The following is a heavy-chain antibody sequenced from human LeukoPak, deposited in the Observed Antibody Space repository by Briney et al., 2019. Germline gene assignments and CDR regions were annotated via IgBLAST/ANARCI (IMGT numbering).Heavy chain of an antibody. CDR1: GFTFSSYG. CDR3: ARDKYGDYVFDY. Sequence: GGSLRLSCAASGFTFSSYGMHWVRQAPGKGLEWVAVIWYDGSNKYYADSVKGRFTISRDTAKNSLYLQMNSLRDEDTAVYYCARDKYGDYVFDYWGQGTLVTVSS. J-gene: IGHJ4*02. V-gene: IGHV3-33*01. D-gene: IGHD4-17*01. CDR2: IWYDGSNK.